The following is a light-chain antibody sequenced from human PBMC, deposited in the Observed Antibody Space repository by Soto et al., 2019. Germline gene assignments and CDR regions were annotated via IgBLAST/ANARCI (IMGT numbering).Light chain of an antibody. CDR2: GAS. CDR3: HQYGSSPST. Sequence: EIVLTQSPGTLSLSPGERATLSCRASQSITSSYLAWYQQKPGQAPRLLISGASYRATGIPDRFSGSGSGTDFTLTISRLEPEDFAVYYCHQYGSSPSTFGQGTKVEIK. CDR1: QSITSSY. V-gene: IGKV3-20*01. J-gene: IGKJ1*01.